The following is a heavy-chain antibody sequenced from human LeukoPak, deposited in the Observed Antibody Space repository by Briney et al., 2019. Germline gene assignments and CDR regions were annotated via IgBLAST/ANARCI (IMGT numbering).Heavy chain of an antibody. D-gene: IGHD6-13*01. V-gene: IGHV4-39*07. CDR2: ISHTGTT. Sequence: PSETLSLTCAVSGASITIPDYYWGWIRLPPGKGLEWIGTISHTGTTYYNPSLQSRVSISVDKSRNQFSLKLSSVTAADTAVYYCARGPYSSSRGTYYCYMDVWGKGTTVTVSS. CDR3: ARGPYSSSRGTYYCYMDV. CDR1: GASITIPDYY. J-gene: IGHJ6*03.